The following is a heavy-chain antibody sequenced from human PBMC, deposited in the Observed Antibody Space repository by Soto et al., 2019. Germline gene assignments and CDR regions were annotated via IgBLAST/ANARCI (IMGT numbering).Heavy chain of an antibody. Sequence: QVQLQQWGAGLLKASETLSLTWFASGGPLVGSFWTWIRQSPGRGLEWIGEISHSGSRNYNPAFQSRVIISVDSSKNHVSLKLSSVTAADSATYFCARGLAYDRPITVAEPFDSWGQGTLVTVSS. CDR2: ISHSGSR. D-gene: IGHD6-19*01. V-gene: IGHV4-34*02. J-gene: IGHJ4*02. CDR1: GGPLVGSF. CDR3: ARGLAYDRPITVAEPFDS.